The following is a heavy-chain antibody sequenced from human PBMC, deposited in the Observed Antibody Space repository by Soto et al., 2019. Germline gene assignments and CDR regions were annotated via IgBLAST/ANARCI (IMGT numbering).Heavy chain of an antibody. D-gene: IGHD3-9*01. J-gene: IGHJ6*02. Sequence: PGGSLRLSCAASGFTFSSYWMSWVRQAPGKGLEWVANIKQDGSEKYYVDSVKGRFTISRDNAKNSLYLQMNSLRAEDTAVYYCARDRPYYDILTGYFLALGMDVWGQGTTVTVS. CDR2: IKQDGSEK. CDR1: GFTFSSYW. V-gene: IGHV3-7*03. CDR3: ARDRPYYDILTGYFLALGMDV.